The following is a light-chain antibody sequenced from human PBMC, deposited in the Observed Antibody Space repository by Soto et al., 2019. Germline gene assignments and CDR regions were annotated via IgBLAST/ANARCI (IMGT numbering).Light chain of an antibody. CDR3: QQSYSSSCT. J-gene: IGKJ3*01. Sequence: DIQMFQSPSALSEYVGARVTTTCRVNQSIRSYLDWYQQKPRKAPRLLIYAASDMQSGVPARFSGSGSGTDFTLTITGLQPEDFAAYYCQQSYSSSCTFGPGTKVDI. V-gene: IGKV1-39*01. CDR2: AAS. CDR1: QSIRSY.